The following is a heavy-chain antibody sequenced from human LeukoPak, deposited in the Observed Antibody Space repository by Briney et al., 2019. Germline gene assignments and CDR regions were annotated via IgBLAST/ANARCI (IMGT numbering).Heavy chain of an antibody. CDR1: GFTFSSYS. CDR3: ARDRSDYYDSSGYYRGELDY. J-gene: IGHJ4*02. V-gene: IGHV3-21*01. D-gene: IGHD3-22*01. CDR2: ISSSSSYI. Sequence: PGGSLRLSCAASGFTFSSYSMNWVRQAPGKGLEWVSSISSSSSYIFYADSVKGRFTISRDNVKNSLYLQMNSLRAEDTAVYYCARDRSDYYDSSGYYRGELDYWGQGTLVTVSS.